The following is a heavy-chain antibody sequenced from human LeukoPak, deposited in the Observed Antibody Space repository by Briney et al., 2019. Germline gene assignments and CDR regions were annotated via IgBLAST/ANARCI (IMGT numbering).Heavy chain of an antibody. J-gene: IGHJ4*02. Sequence: ASVKVSCKASGYTFTSYGISWVRQASGQGLEWMGWISAYNGNTNYAQKLQGRVTMTTDTSTSTAYMELRSLRSDDTAVYYCARAAAGTDRGYFDYWGQGTLVTVSS. CDR1: GYTFTSYG. CDR2: ISAYNGNT. V-gene: IGHV1-18*01. CDR3: ARAAAGTDRGYFDY. D-gene: IGHD6-13*01.